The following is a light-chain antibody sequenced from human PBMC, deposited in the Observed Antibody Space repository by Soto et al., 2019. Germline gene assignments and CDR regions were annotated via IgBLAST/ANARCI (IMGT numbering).Light chain of an antibody. CDR1: SNDVGAYKF. Sequence: QSALTQPASVSGSPGQSITISCTGASNDVGAYKFISWYQQQPGKAPKLMIYEVSNRPSGVSNRFSGSKSGNTASLTISGLQAEDEGDYYCRSYTSSTVIFGGGTKLTVL. V-gene: IGLV2-14*01. CDR3: RSYTSSTVI. CDR2: EVS. J-gene: IGLJ2*01.